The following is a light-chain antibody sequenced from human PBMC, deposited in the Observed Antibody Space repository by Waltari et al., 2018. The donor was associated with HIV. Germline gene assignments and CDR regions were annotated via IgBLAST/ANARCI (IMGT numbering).Light chain of an antibody. CDR2: EVS. CDR3: CSYTSTTAFDV. V-gene: IGLV2-14*01. J-gene: IGLJ1*01. Sequence: QSALTQPASVSGSPGQSVTISCTGTSSDIGGYNYVSWYQQHPGKAPKLIISEVSNPPSGVSDRFSGSKSGNTASLTISGLQAEDEADYYCCSYTSTTAFDVFGTGTRVSVL. CDR1: SSDIGGYNY.